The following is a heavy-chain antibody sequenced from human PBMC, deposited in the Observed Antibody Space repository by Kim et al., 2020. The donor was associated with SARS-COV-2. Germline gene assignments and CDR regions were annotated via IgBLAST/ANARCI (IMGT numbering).Heavy chain of an antibody. CDR2: ISAYNGNT. CDR3: AREMATIVTYYYYYGMDV. J-gene: IGHJ6*02. CDR1: GYTFTSYG. D-gene: IGHD5-12*01. Sequence: ASVKVSCKASGYTFTSYGISWVRQAPGQGLEWMGWISAYNGNTKYAQKLQGRVTMTTDTSTSTAYMELRSLRSDDTAVYYCAREMATIVTYYYYYGMDVWGQGTTVTVSS. V-gene: IGHV1-18*01.